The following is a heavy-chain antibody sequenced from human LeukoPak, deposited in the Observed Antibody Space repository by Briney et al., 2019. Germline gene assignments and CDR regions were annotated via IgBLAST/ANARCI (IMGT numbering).Heavy chain of an antibody. D-gene: IGHD3-10*01. V-gene: IGHV4-38-2*02. CDR3: ARQTGSGLFSLP. Sequence: KPSETLSLTCTVSGYSISSGYYWGWIRQPPGKGLEWIGSIYFSGGTYYNASLKSRVTISVDTSKNQFSLKLSSVTAADTAVYYCARQTGSGLFSLPGGQGTLVTVSS. J-gene: IGHJ4*02. CDR1: GYSISSGYY. CDR2: IYFSGGT.